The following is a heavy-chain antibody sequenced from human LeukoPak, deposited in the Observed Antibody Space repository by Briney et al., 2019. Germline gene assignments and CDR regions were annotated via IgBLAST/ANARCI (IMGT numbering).Heavy chain of an antibody. J-gene: IGHJ4*02. CDR2: IFHTGNT. CDR1: GGSISSDTSS. CDR3: ARGYSDYPYYFDN. Sequence: SETLSLTCTVSGGSISSDTSSYNWIRQPPGKGLEWIGYIFHTGNTYYSPSLKSRVTIAIDMSKNQFSLKLSSVAAADTAVYYWARGYSDYPYYFDNWGQGTLVTVSS. V-gene: IGHV4-30-2*01. D-gene: IGHD5-12*01.